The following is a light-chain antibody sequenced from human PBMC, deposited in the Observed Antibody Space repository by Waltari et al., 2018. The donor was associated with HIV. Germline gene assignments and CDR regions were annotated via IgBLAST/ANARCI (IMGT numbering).Light chain of an antibody. Sequence: EVVLTQSPDFQSVTPKEKVTITCRASQSIGSSLHWYQQKPDQSPQLLIKYASQPFSGVPSGFSGSGSGTDFTLTIDSLEAEDAATYYCHQSSSLSGTFGQGTKVEIK. CDR1: QSIGSS. V-gene: IGKV6-21*01. CDR2: YAS. J-gene: IGKJ1*01. CDR3: HQSSSLSGT.